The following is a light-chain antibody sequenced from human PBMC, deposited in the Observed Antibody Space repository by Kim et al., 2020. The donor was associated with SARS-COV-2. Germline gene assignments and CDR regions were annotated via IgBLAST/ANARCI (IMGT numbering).Light chain of an antibody. Sequence: AAVGDRVTITCRASEGISSYLAWYQQEPEKAPRFLIYDASTLQGGVPSRFSGSGSGTDFTLTSRGLQPEDVATYYCQQLNSYPITFGQGTRLEIK. CDR3: QQLNSYPIT. V-gene: IGKV1-9*01. J-gene: IGKJ5*01. CDR1: EGISSY. CDR2: DAS.